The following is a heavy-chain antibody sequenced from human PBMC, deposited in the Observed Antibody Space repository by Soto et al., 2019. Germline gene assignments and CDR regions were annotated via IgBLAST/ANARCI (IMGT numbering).Heavy chain of an antibody. CDR3: VRGWLPRGGYYYYYMDV. CDR2: INHSGST. V-gene: IGHV4-34*01. CDR1: GGSFSGYY. Sequence: TSETLSLTCAVYGGSFSGYYWSWIRQPPGKGLVWFGEINHSGSTNYNPSLKIGVTISVDTSKNLFSLKLSFLTPADRVVFYCVRGWLPRGGYYYYYMDVWGKGTTVTVSS. J-gene: IGHJ6*03. D-gene: IGHD5-12*01.